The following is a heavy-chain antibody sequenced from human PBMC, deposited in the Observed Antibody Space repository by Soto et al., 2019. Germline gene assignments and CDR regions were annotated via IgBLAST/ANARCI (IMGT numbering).Heavy chain of an antibody. J-gene: IGHJ5*02. V-gene: IGHV4-34*01. Sequence: PSETLSLTCAVYGGSFSGYYWSWIRQPPGKGLEWIGEINHSGSTNYNPSLKSRVTISVDTSKNQFSLKLSSVTAADTAVYYCARKWRYYYGSGSYYNIAWFDPWGQGTLVTVSS. CDR2: INHSGST. D-gene: IGHD3-10*01. CDR1: GGSFSGYY. CDR3: ARKWRYYYGSGSYYNIAWFDP.